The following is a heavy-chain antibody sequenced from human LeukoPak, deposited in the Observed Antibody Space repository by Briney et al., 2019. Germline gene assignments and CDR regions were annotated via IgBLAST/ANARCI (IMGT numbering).Heavy chain of an antibody. CDR2: IYYSGST. CDR1: GGSISSYY. D-gene: IGHD1/OR15-1a*01. J-gene: IGHJ4*02. Sequence: SETLSLTCTVSGGSISSYYWSWIRQPPGKGLEWIGYIYYSGSTNYNPSLKSRVTISVDTSKNQFSLKLSSVTAADTAVYYCARHNKRGGFDYWGQGTLVTVSS. CDR3: ARHNKRGGFDY. V-gene: IGHV4-59*08.